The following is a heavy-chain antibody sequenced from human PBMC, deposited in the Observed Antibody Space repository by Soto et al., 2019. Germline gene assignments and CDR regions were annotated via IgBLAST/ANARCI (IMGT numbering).Heavy chain of an antibody. CDR2: IYPADSDT. D-gene: IGHD6-13*01. CDR3: ARRYIAAPATAFDL. V-gene: IGHV5-51*01. Sequence: PGESLKISCQGSGYRFSTYWIHWVRQLPGKGLESVGIIYPADSDTRYSPSFQGQVTISADKTISTTYLQWSSLKASDTAMYFCARRYIAAPATAFDLWGQGTPVTVS. CDR1: GYRFSTYW. J-gene: IGHJ4*02.